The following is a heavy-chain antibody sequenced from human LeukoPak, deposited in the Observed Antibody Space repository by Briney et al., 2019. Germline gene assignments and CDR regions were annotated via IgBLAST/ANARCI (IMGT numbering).Heavy chain of an antibody. CDR1: GFTFSDYY. J-gene: IGHJ6*02. V-gene: IGHV3-11*01. Sequence: PGGSLRLSCAASGFTFSDYYMSWIRHAPGKGLESISYISSSGSTIYYADSVKGRFTISRDNAKNSLYLQMNSLRAEDTALYYCAKDTARYYNYVWGSYHYSIGMDVWGQGTTVIVSS. CDR3: AKDTARYYNYVWGSYHYSIGMDV. CDR2: ISSSGSTI. D-gene: IGHD3-16*02.